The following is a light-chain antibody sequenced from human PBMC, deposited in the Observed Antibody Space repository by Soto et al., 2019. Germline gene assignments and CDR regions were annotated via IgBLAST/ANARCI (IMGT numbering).Light chain of an antibody. CDR2: EVI. V-gene: IGLV2-8*01. Sequence: QSALTQPPSASGSPGQSVTISCTGTSSDVGGYNYVSWYQQHPDKAPKLVIYEVIKRPSGVPDRFSGSKSGNTASLTVSGLQAEDEADYYCSSYAGSNIVFGGGTKLTVL. CDR1: SSDVGGYNY. CDR3: SSYAGSNIV. J-gene: IGLJ2*01.